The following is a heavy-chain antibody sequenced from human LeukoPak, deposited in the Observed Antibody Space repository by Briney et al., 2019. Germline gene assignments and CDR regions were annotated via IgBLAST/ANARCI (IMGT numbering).Heavy chain of an antibody. Sequence: ASVKVSCKASGGTFSSYAISWVRQAPGQGLEWMGGIIPIFGTANYAQKFQGRVTITADESTSTAYMELSSLRSEDTAVYYCARGGVPAAECYFDYWGQGTLVTVSS. CDR3: ARGGVPAAECYFDY. CDR2: IIPIFGTA. V-gene: IGHV1-69*13. D-gene: IGHD2-2*01. J-gene: IGHJ4*02. CDR1: GGTFSSYA.